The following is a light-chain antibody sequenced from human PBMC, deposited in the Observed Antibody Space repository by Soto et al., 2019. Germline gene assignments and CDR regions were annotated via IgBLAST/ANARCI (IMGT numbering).Light chain of an antibody. CDR1: SSDVGGYDY. Sequence: QSALTQPPSASGSPGQSVTISCTGTSSDVGGYDYVSWFQHHPGRAPKLMIYELTTRPSGVPDRFSGSRSGNTASLTVSGRQAEDEADYYGSSYGGSKNVIFGGGTKRTVL. J-gene: IGLJ2*01. CDR2: ELT. CDR3: SSYGGSKNVI. V-gene: IGLV2-8*01.